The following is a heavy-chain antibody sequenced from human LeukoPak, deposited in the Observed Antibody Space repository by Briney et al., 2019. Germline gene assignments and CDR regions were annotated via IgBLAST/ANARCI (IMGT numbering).Heavy chain of an antibody. V-gene: IGHV3-30*02. CDR3: ARVAQYYYYYMDV. J-gene: IGHJ6*03. CDR1: GFTFSSYG. CDR2: IRYDGSNK. Sequence: GGSLRLSCAASGFTFSSYGMHWVRQAPGKGLEWVAFIRYDGSNKYYADSVKGRFTISRDNSKNTLYLQMGSLRAEDMAVYYCARVAQYYYYYMDVWGKGTTVTVSS.